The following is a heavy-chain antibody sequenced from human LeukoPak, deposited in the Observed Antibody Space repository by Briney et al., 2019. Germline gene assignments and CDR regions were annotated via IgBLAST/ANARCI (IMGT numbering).Heavy chain of an antibody. CDR1: GFTFSSYA. CDR2: ISYDGSNK. CDR3: AKDHFYDIQTVFQH. D-gene: IGHD3-22*01. V-gene: IGHV3-30-3*01. J-gene: IGHJ1*01. Sequence: GRSLRLSCAASGFTFSSYAMHWVRQAPGKGLEWVAVISYDGSNKYYADSVKGRFTISRDNSKNTLYLQMNSLRAEDTAVYYCAKDHFYDIQTVFQHWGQGTLVTVSS.